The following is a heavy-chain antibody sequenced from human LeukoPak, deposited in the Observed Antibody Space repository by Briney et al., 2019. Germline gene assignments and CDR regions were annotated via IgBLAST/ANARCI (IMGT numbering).Heavy chain of an antibody. D-gene: IGHD6-19*01. V-gene: IGHV3-7*01. CDR1: GFTLSNNW. Sequence: GGSLRLSCEASGFTLSNNWMKWDRQPPGKGLEWVANIKQDGSEKSYVDSVKGRFPISRDNARTAVYLQMHRLRVEDTAVYYCAGGTGWITDVWGQGTTVTVSS. CDR2: IKQDGSEK. CDR3: AGGTGWITDV. J-gene: IGHJ6*02.